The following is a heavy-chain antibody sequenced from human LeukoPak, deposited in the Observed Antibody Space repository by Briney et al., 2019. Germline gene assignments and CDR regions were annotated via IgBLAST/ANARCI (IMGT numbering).Heavy chain of an antibody. J-gene: IGHJ5*02. CDR2: IYTSGST. D-gene: IGHD2-2*01. CDR3: ARARWDIVVVGVWFDP. Sequence: SETLSLTCTVSGGSISSYYWSWIRQPAGKGLEWIGRIYTSGSTNYNPSLKSRVTISVDTSKNQFSLKLSSVTAADTAVYYCARARWDIVVVGVWFDPWGQETLVTVSS. V-gene: IGHV4-4*07. CDR1: GGSISSYY.